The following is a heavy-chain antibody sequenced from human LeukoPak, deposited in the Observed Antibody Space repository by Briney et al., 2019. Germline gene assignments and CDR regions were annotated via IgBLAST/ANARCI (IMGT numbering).Heavy chain of an antibody. V-gene: IGHV3-74*03. Sequence: GGSLRLPCTASGFTFSGHWIHWVRQAPGMGLVWVSRINEHGTDSMYAESVKGRFTISRDNAKNTVYLQMNSLRAEDTAVYYCVRDETLWTLDWWGQGTLVSVSS. CDR3: VRDETLWTLDW. D-gene: IGHD1-1*01. CDR1: GFTFSGHW. CDR2: INEHGTDS. J-gene: IGHJ4*02.